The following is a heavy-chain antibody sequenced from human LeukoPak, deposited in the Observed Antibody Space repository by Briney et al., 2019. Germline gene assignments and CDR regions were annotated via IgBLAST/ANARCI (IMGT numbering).Heavy chain of an antibody. CDR2: IKQDGSEK. CDR3: ARSQSGGFDY. CDR1: GFTLSSYW. V-gene: IGHV3-7*01. D-gene: IGHD3-16*01. J-gene: IGHJ4*02. Sequence: SGGSLRLSCAASGFTLSSYWMSWVRQAPGKGLEWVANIKQDGSEKYYVDSVKGRFTISRDNAKNSLHLQMNSLRAEDTAVYYCARSQSGGFDYWGQGTLVTVSS.